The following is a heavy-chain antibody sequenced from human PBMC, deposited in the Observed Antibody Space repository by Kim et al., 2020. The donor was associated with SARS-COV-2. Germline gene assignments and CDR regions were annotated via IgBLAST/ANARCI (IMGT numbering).Heavy chain of an antibody. CDR3: AKYGSGSYYRGH. D-gene: IGHD3-10*01. J-gene: IGHJ4*02. Sequence: YYADSVKGRFTISRDNSKNTLYLQMNSLRAEDTAVYYCAKYGSGSYYRGHWGQGTLVTVSS. V-gene: IGHV3-23*01.